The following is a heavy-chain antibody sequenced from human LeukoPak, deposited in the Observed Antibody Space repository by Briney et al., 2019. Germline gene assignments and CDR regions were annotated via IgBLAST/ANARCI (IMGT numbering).Heavy chain of an antibody. CDR1: GGSVSSSRYY. V-gene: IGHV4-39*01. Sequence: SETLSLTCPVSGGSVSSSRYYWGWIRQPPGKGLEWIGSIYYTGSTYYKPSLKSRVTISVDASKNQISLKLSSVTAADTAVYYCARLNSGSYYNYYYYYMDVWGKGTTVTVSS. CDR3: ARLNSGSYYNYYYYYMDV. J-gene: IGHJ6*03. CDR2: IYYTGST. D-gene: IGHD1-26*01.